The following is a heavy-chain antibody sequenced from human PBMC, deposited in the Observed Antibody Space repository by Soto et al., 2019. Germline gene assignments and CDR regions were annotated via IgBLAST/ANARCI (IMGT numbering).Heavy chain of an antibody. CDR2: VSHDGRNT. Sequence: SLRLSCAASGFTFSDYAMHWVRQAPGKGLEWVAAVSHDGRNTHYADSVKGRFTISRDSSKNTVSLEMTSLRAEDTAVYYCAKGGRQWLVTSDFNYWGQGALVTVSS. CDR1: GFTFSDYA. J-gene: IGHJ4*02. D-gene: IGHD6-19*01. CDR3: AKGGRQWLVTSDFNY. V-gene: IGHV3-30*18.